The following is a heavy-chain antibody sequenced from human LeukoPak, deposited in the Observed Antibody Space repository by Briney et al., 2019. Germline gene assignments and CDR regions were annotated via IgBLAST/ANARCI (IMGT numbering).Heavy chain of an antibody. Sequence: PGGSLRLSCAASGFTFSSYAMGWVRQAPGKGLEWVSAISGSGGSIYYADSVKGRFTNSRDISKNTLYLQMNSLRVEDTAVYYCTRHTLPYSSSSANYYYYYMDVWGKGTTVTVS. V-gene: IGHV3-23*01. CDR2: ISGSGGSI. J-gene: IGHJ6*03. D-gene: IGHD6-13*01. CDR1: GFTFSSYA. CDR3: TRHTLPYSSSSANYYYYYMDV.